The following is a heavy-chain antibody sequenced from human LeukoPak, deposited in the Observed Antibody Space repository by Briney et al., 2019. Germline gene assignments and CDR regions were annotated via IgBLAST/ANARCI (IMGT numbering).Heavy chain of an antibody. CDR3: ARGSSSSYYFDY. J-gene: IGHJ4*02. CDR1: GGSISSYY. Sequence: SETLSLTCTVSGGSISSYYWSWIRQPPGKGLEWIGYIYYSGSTKHNPSLKSRVTISVDTSKSQFSLKLSSVTAEDTAVYYCARGSSSSYYFDYWGQGTLVTVSS. D-gene: IGHD6-13*01. CDR2: IYYSGST. V-gene: IGHV4-59*01.